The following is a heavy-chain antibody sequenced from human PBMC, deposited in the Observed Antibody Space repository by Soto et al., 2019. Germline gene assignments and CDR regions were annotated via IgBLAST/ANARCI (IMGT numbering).Heavy chain of an antibody. J-gene: IGHJ6*02. V-gene: IGHV3-48*04. CDR2: INRSSRTI. D-gene: IGHD2-15*01. Sequence: GGSLRLSCVASGFTFSSDSMIWVRQAPGKGLEWVSFINRSSRTIYYAESLKGRFTVSRDNAKNSLYLQMNRLRPEDTAVYRCAKDLTSTISDYGMDVWGQGTTVTVSS. CDR1: GFTFSSDS. CDR3: AKDLTSTISDYGMDV.